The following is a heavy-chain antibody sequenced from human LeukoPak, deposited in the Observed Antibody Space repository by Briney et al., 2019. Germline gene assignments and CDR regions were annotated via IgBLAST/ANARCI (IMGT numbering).Heavy chain of an antibody. D-gene: IGHD2-15*01. CDR3: ARALYCSGGSCYLLYYYGMDV. CDR1: GGSFSGYY. Sequence: SETLSLTCAVYGGSFSGYYWSWIRQPPGEGLEWIGEINHSGSTNYNPSLKSRVTISVDTSKNQFSLKLSSVTAADTAVYYCARALYCSGGSCYLLYYYGMDVWGQGTTVTVSS. CDR2: INHSGST. V-gene: IGHV4-34*01. J-gene: IGHJ6*02.